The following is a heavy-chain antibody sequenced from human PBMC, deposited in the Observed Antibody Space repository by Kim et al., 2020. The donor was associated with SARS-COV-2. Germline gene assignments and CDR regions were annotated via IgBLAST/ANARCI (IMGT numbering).Heavy chain of an antibody. V-gene: IGHV4-38-2*02. Sequence: SETLSLTCTVSGYSISSGYYWGWIRQPPGKGLEWIGSIYHSGSTYYNPSLKSRVTISVDTSKNQFSLKLSSVTAADTAVYYCARDGYYYDSSGYWTYYYYYYGMDVWGQGTTVTVSS. J-gene: IGHJ6*02. D-gene: IGHD3-22*01. CDR1: GYSISSGYY. CDR2: IYHSGST. CDR3: ARDGYYYDSSGYWTYYYYYYGMDV.